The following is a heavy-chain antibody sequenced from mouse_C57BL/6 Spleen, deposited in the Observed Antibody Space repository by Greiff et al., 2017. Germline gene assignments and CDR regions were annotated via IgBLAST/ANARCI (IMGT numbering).Heavy chain of an antibody. CDR1: GYTFTDYE. CDR3: TRRLPPGSSYDWYCDV. D-gene: IGHD1-1*01. V-gene: IGHV1-15*01. Sequence: VQLQQSGAELVRPGASVTLSCKASGYTFTDYEMHWVKQTPVPGLEWIGAIDPETGGTADNQKFKGKAILTASKSSSTAYLELRSLTSEDSAVDYCTRRLPPGSSYDWYCDVWGTGTTVTVAS. CDR2: IDPETGGT. J-gene: IGHJ1*03.